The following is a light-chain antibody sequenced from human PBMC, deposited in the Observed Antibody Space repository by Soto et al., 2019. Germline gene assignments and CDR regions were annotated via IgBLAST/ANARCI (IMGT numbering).Light chain of an antibody. Sequence: QSVLTQPASVSGSPGQSITISCTGTSSDIRGYDYVSWYQQYPGKAPKLMIYDVSNRPSGVSDRFSGSKSANTASLTISGLQAEDEADYYCNSYTTSSSLYVFGTGTKVTVL. V-gene: IGLV2-14*01. J-gene: IGLJ1*01. CDR3: NSYTTSSSLYV. CDR1: SSDIRGYDY. CDR2: DVS.